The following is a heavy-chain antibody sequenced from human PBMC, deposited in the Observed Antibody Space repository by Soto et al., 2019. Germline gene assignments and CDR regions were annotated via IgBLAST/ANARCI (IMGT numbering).Heavy chain of an antibody. J-gene: IGHJ2*01. CDR2: IWYDGNNK. CDR3: ARGAQLGEEPARQFDL. Sequence: QVPLVESGGGVVQPGRSLRLSCAASGFTFSSHSMHWDRQAPGKGLERVAVIWYDGNNKYYAYSVKGRFTISRYKPKNTLFLHMNSLTAEDTAVYFCARGAQLGEEPARQFDLLGRGTLVTVAS. D-gene: IGHD2-2*01. CDR1: GFTFSSHS. V-gene: IGHV3-33*01.